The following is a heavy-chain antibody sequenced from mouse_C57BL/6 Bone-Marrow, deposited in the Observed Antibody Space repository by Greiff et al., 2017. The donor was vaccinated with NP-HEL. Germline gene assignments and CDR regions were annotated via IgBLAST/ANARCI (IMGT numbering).Heavy chain of an antibody. CDR3: ARYYSNYEQDY. CDR2: INPNNGGT. J-gene: IGHJ2*01. D-gene: IGHD2-5*01. V-gene: IGHV1-26*01. CDR1: GYTFTDYY. Sequence: VQLQQSGPELVKPGASVKISCKASGYTFTDYYMNWVKQSHGKSLEWIGDINPNNGGTSYNQKFKGKATLTVDKSSSTAYMELRSLTSEDSAVYYCARYYSNYEQDYWGQGTTLTVSS.